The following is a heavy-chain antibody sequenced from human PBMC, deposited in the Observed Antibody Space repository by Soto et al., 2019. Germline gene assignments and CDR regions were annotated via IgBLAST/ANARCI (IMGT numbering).Heavy chain of an antibody. D-gene: IGHD6-13*01. Sequence: EVQLVESGGGLVQPGRSLRLSCAASGFTFDDYAMHWVRQAPGKGLEWVSGISWNSGSIGYADSVKGRFTISRDNAKNSLYLQMNSLRAEDTALYYCAKDSKAIAAAGVDAFDIWGQGTMVTVSS. CDR1: GFTFDDYA. CDR3: AKDSKAIAAAGVDAFDI. V-gene: IGHV3-9*01. J-gene: IGHJ3*02. CDR2: ISWNSGSI.